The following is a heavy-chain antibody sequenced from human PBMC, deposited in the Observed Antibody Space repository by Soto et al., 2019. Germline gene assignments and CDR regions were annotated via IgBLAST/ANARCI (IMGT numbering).Heavy chain of an antibody. V-gene: IGHV4-31*03. J-gene: IGHJ6*02. D-gene: IGHD6-13*01. CDR2: IYYSGST. Sequence: PSETLSLTCTVSGGSISSGGYYWSWIRQHPGKGLEWIGYIYYSGSTYYNPSLKSRVTISVDTSKNQFSLKLSSVTAADTAVYYCARQGGHIAAVGTFYYYYGMDVWGQGTTVTVSS. CDR1: GGSISSGGYY. CDR3: ARQGGHIAAVGTFYYYYGMDV.